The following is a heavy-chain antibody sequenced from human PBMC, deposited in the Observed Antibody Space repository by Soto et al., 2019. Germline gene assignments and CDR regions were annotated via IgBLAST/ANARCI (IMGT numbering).Heavy chain of an antibody. Sequence: QVQLVESGGGVVQPGRSLRLSCVASGFTFSSDGMHWVRQAPGKGLEWVAIISYDGSNTYYADSVKGRFTISRDNSKNTLYLQMHSLRAEDTSVYYCAKEGGLSGSYYISSSYYFDYWGQGTLVTVSS. CDR1: GFTFSSDG. J-gene: IGHJ4*02. CDR2: ISYDGSNT. V-gene: IGHV3-30*18. CDR3: AKEGGLSGSYYISSSYYFDY. D-gene: IGHD1-26*01.